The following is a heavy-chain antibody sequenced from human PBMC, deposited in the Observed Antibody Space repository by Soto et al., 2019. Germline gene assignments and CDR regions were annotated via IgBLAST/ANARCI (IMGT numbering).Heavy chain of an antibody. Sequence: EVQLVESGGGWVQPGRSLRLSCAASGFTFDVYAMHWVRQAPGKGLEWVSGISVDGRRTYYADSVKGRFTISRDNSENTLYLQMNSLRADDTAVYYCTKTGTLLTGNNWFDRWGQGTLVTVSS. CDR2: ISVDGRRT. CDR3: TKTGTLLTGNNWFDR. V-gene: IGHV3-23*04. CDR1: GFTFDVYA. D-gene: IGHD3-9*01. J-gene: IGHJ5*02.